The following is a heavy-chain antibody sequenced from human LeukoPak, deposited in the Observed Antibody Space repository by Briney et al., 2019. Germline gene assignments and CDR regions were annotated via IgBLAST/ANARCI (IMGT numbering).Heavy chain of an antibody. V-gene: IGHV3-53*01. CDR2: IYSGGST. D-gene: IGHD6-19*01. Sequence: GGSLRLSCAASGFTVSSNYMSWVRQAPGKGLEWVSVIYSGGSTYYADSVKGRFTIPRDNSKNTLYLQMNSLRAEDTAVYYCARENSGWSFDYWGQGTLVTVSS. CDR3: ARENSGWSFDY. CDR1: GFTVSSNY. J-gene: IGHJ4*02.